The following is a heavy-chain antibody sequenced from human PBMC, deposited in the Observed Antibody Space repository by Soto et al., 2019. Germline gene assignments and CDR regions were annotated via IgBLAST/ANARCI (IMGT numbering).Heavy chain of an antibody. V-gene: IGHV4-59*01. Sequence: PSETLSLTCTVSGGSISSYYWSWIRQPPGKGLEWIGYIYYSGSTNYNPSLKSRVTISVDTSKNQFSLKLSSVTAADTAVYYCTRLGDPSSTVSNAFDIWGQGTMVTVSS. J-gene: IGHJ3*02. CDR1: GGSISSYY. D-gene: IGHD4-17*01. CDR2: IYYSGST. CDR3: TRLGDPSSTVSNAFDI.